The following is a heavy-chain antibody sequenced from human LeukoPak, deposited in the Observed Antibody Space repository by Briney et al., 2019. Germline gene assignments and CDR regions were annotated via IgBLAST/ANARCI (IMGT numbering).Heavy chain of an antibody. CDR1: GCTFTSYG. V-gene: IGHV1-18*01. CDR2: ISAYNGNT. J-gene: IGHJ4*02. CDR3: ARDGQYYDSSGYRPDY. Sequence: ASVKVSCKASGCTFTSYGISWVRQAPGQGLEWMGWISAYNGNTNYAQKLQGRVTMTTDTSTSTAYMELRSLRSDDTAVYYCARDGQYYDSSGYRPDYWGQGTLVTVSS. D-gene: IGHD3-22*01.